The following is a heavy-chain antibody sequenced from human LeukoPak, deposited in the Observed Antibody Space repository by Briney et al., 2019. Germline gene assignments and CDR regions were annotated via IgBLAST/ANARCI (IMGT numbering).Heavy chain of an antibody. D-gene: IGHD2-15*01. J-gene: IGHJ5*02. V-gene: IGHV7-4-1*02. CDR1: GYTFTSYA. Sequence: GASVKVSCKASGYTFTSYAMNWVRQAPGQGLEWMGWINTNTGNPTYAQGFTGRFVLSLDTSVSTAYLQISSLKAEDTAVYYCARDPRALVVAATTDWFDPWGQGTLVTVSS. CDR3: ARDPRALVVAATTDWFDP. CDR2: INTNTGNP.